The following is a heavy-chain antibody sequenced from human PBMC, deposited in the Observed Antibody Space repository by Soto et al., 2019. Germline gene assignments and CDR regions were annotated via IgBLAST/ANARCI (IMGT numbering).Heavy chain of an antibody. CDR3: ARVAVGATRLPPPYFDL. CDR2: IWYDGSNK. D-gene: IGHD1-26*01. J-gene: IGHJ2*01. V-gene: IGHV3-33*01. Sequence: QVQLVESGGGVVQPGRYLRFSCAASGVTFSSYGMHWIRQAPGKGLEWVAVIWYDGSNKYYADSVKGRFTISRDNSKNTLYLQMNSLRAEDTAVYYCARVAVGATRLPPPYFDLWGRGTLVTVSS. CDR1: GVTFSSYG.